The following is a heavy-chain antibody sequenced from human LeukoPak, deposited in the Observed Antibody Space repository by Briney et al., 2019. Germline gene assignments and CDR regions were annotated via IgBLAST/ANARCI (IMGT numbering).Heavy chain of an antibody. CDR3: ARSRIAAAPGGFDY. J-gene: IGHJ4*02. CDR1: GFTLNRSW. Sequence: AGSLRLSCAASGFTLNRSWMSWVRQAPGKGLEWVSAISGSGGSTYYADSVKGRFTISRDNSKNTLYLQMNSLRAEDTAVYYCARSRIAAAPGGFDYWGQGTLVTVSS. CDR2: ISGSGGST. D-gene: IGHD6-13*01. V-gene: IGHV3-23*01.